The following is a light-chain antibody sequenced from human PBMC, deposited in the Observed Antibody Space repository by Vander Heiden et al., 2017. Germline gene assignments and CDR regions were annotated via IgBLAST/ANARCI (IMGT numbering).Light chain of an antibody. V-gene: IGLV3-27*01. CDR2: KDS. CDR1: VLAKKY. Sequence: SYELTQPSSVSVSPGQTARITCSGDVLAKKYARWFQQKPGQAPVLVIYKDSERPSGIPERFSGSSSGTTVTLTISGAQVEDEADYYCYSAADNKGGCGGGTKLTV. CDR3: YSAADNKGG. J-gene: IGLJ3*02.